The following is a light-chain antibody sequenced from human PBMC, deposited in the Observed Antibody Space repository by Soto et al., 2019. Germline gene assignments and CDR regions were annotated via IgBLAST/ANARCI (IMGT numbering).Light chain of an antibody. J-gene: IGLJ1*01. CDR2: EVS. CDR1: NSDVGSYNR. Sequence: QSVLTQPPSVSRSPGQSVAISCTGTNSDVGSYNRVSWYQQPPGTTPKVMIYEVSNRPSGYPDRFPVSTSGNTASLTISGLQAEDEADYYCSLYTSSSTYVFGAGNKVTVL. CDR3: SLYTSSSTYV. V-gene: IGLV2-18*01.